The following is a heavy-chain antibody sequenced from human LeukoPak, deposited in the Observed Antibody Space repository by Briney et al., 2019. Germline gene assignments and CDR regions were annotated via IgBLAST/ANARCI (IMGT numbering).Heavy chain of an antibody. CDR1: GGSISSYY. J-gene: IGHJ6*02. D-gene: IGHD3-3*01. CDR3: ARYYDFWSGYSVGQNNYGMDV. Sequence: SETLSLTCTVSGGSISSYYWSWIRQPPGKGLEWIGYIYYSGSTNYNPSLKSRVTISVDTSKNQFSLKLSSVTAADTAVYYCARYYDFWSGYSVGQNNYGMDVWGQGTTVTVSS. CDR2: IYYSGST. V-gene: IGHV4-59*01.